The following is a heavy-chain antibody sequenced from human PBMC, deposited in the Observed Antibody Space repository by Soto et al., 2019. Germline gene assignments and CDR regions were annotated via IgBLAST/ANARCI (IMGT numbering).Heavy chain of an antibody. CDR1: GVSVSSGDYY. V-gene: IGHV4-30-4*01. CDR2: IHYSGGT. J-gene: IGHJ6*02. CDR3: ARDPNWYGDYYYGMDV. Sequence: SETLSLTCTVSGVSVSSGDYYWSWIRQPPGKGLEWIGYIHYSGGTYYNPSLKSRLTITEDTSKIQFSLKLSSVTAADTAVYYCARDPNWYGDYYYGMDVWGQGTTVTVSS. D-gene: IGHD1-20*01.